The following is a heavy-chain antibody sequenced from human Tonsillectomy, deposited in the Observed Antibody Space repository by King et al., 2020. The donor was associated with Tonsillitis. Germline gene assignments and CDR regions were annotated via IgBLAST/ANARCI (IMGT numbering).Heavy chain of an antibody. CDR3: AKGWGSSLFGLHYYYYGMDV. J-gene: IGHJ6*02. Sequence: VQLVESGGGVVQPGRSLRLSCAASGFTFSSYGMHWVRQAPGRGLDWVAVISYDGSDKYYADSVKGRITISRDISKNTLYLQMNSLRTEDTAVYYCAKGWGSSLFGLHYYYYGMDVWGQGTTVTVSS. CDR1: GFTFSSYG. D-gene: IGHD6-13*01. CDR2: ISYDGSDK. V-gene: IGHV3-30*18.